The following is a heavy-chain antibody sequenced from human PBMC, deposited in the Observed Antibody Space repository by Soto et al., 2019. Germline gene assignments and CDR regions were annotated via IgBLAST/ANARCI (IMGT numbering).Heavy chain of an antibody. CDR3: ARKGGSSWYDDYYGMDV. D-gene: IGHD6-13*01. CDR1: GYTFTSYG. CDR2: INPYSGST. V-gene: IGHV1-18*01. J-gene: IGHJ6*02. Sequence: ASVKVSCKASGYTFTSYGISWVRQAPGQGLEWMGIINPYSGSTNYAQKFQGRVTMTRDTSTSTVYMELSSLRSEDTAVYYCARKGGSSWYDDYYGMDVWGQGTTVTVSS.